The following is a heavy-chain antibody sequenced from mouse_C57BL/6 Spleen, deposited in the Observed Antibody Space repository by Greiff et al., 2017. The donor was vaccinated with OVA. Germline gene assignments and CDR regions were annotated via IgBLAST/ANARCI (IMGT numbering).Heavy chain of an antibody. CDR3: ARSWSGGYFDV. V-gene: IGHV1-50*01. Sequence: QVQLQQPGAELVKPGASVKLSCKASGYTFTSYWMQWVKQRPGQGLEWIGEIDPSDSYTNYNQKFKGKATLTVDTSSSTAYMQLRSLTSEDSAVYYCARSWSGGYFDVWGTGTTVTVSS. CDR2: IDPSDSYT. CDR1: GYTFTSYW. J-gene: IGHJ1*03.